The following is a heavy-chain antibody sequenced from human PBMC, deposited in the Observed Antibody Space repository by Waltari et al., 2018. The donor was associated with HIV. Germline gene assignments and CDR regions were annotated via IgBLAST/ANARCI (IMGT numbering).Heavy chain of an antibody. V-gene: IGHV3-30*18. CDR1: GFTFSRYG. CDR2: ISSYDGNNK. D-gene: IGHD3-16*01. J-gene: IGHJ4*02. Sequence: QVQLVESGGGVVQPGRSLRLSCAASGFTFSRYGMHWVRQAPGKGLEWVAVISSYDGNNKYYADSVKGRLTISRDNSKSTLYLQMNSLRAEDTAVYYCANLDSGQAGGWGQGTLVTVSS. CDR3: ANLDSGQAGG.